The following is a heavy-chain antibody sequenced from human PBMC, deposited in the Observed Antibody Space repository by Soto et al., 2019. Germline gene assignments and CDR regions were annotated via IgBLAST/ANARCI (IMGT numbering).Heavy chain of an antibody. Sequence: GGSLRLSCAASGFTVSSNYMSWVRQAPGKGLEWVSVIYSGGSTYYADSVKGRCTISRDNSKNTLYLQMNSLRAEDTAVYYCASLPGIAVAGTNYYGMDVWGQGTTVTVSS. V-gene: IGHV3-66*01. J-gene: IGHJ6*02. CDR1: GFTVSSNY. CDR3: ASLPGIAVAGTNYYGMDV. D-gene: IGHD6-19*01. CDR2: IYSGGST.